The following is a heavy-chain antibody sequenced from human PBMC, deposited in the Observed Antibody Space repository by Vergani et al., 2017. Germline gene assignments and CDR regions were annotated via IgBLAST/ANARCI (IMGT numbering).Heavy chain of an antibody. D-gene: IGHD1-7*01. Sequence: QVQLQESGPGLVKPSETLSLTCSVSDGPISGYYWNWIRQPAGKGLEWIGRVYASGSINYNSSLKSRVTMSVDTSKNQISLKLTSVTAADTAVYYCARGMLELRSSGLGLINHYYYIDVWGKGTTVTVSS. CDR3: ARGMLELRSSGLGLINHYYYIDV. J-gene: IGHJ6*03. CDR1: DGPISGYY. V-gene: IGHV4-4*07. CDR2: VYASGSI.